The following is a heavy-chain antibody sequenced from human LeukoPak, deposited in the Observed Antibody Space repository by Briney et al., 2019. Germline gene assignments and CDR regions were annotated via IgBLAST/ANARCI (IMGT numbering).Heavy chain of an antibody. CDR2: IIPILGIA. CDR1: GGTFCSYA. Sequence: SVKVSFKSSGGTFCSYAISWVRQAPGQGLEWMGRIIPILGIANYAQKFQGRVTITADKSTSTAYMELSSLRSEDTAVYYCARDEGVVEAAGEFFDYWGQGPLVSVSS. D-gene: IGHD2-15*01. J-gene: IGHJ4*02. V-gene: IGHV1-69*04. CDR3: ARDEGVVEAAGEFFDY.